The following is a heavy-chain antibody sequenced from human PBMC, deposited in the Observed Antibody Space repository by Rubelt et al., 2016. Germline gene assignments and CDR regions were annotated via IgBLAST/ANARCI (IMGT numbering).Heavy chain of an antibody. CDR3: ARNMVRGVIRDDY. CDR1: GYTFTSYG. J-gene: IGHJ4*02. Sequence: QVQLVQSGAEVKKPGASVKVSCKASGYTFTSYGISWVRQAPGQGLEWMGWISAYKGNTNFGRELQGRVTLTPDTSTSTAYRERRSLRTDETAVYYCARNMVRGVIRDDYWGQGTLVTVSS. D-gene: IGHD3-10*01. V-gene: IGHV1-18*01. CDR2: ISAYKGNT.